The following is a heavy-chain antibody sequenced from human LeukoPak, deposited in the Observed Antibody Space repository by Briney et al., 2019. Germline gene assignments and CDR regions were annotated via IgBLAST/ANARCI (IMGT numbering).Heavy chain of an antibody. CDR2: ISSSSIYI. CDR3: ARGAINMIVEAGSWFDP. J-gene: IGHJ5*02. CDR1: GFTFSSYG. V-gene: IGHV3-21*01. D-gene: IGHD3-22*01. Sequence: GGSLRLSCAASGFTFSSYGMNWVRQAPGKGLEWVSSISSSSIYIYYADSVKGRFTISRDNAKNSLYLQMNSLRVEDTAVYYCARGAINMIVEAGSWFDPWGQGTLVTVSS.